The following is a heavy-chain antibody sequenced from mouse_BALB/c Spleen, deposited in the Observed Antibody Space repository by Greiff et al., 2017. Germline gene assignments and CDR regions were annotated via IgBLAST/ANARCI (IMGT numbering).Heavy chain of an antibody. J-gene: IGHJ2*01. CDR1: GFTFSSYA. Sequence: EVMLVESGGGLVKPGGSLKLSCAASGFTFSSYAMSWVRQTPEKRLEWVASISSGGSTYYPDSVKGRFTISRDNARNILYLQMSSLRSEDTAMYYCARGSSMIPNYWGQGTTLTVSS. CDR3: ARGSSMIPNY. V-gene: IGHV5-6-5*01. CDR2: ISSGGST. D-gene: IGHD2-3*01.